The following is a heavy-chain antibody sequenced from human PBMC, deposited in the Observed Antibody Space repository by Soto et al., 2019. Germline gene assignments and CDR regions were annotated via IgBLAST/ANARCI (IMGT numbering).Heavy chain of an antibody. CDR2: IRSKANSYAT. D-gene: IGHD3-3*01. CDR3: ISISDPYDFWSGYYINWFDP. CDR1: GFTFSGSA. J-gene: IGHJ5*02. V-gene: IGHV3-73*01. Sequence: PGGSLRLSCAASGFTFSGSAMHWVRQASGKGLEWVGRIRSKANSYATAYAASVKGRFTISRDDSKNTAYLQMNSLKTEDTAVYFCISISDPYDFWSGYYINWFDPWGQGTLVTVSS.